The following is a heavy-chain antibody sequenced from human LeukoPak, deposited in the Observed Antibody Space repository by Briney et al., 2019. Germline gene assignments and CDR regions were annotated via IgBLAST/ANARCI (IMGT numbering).Heavy chain of an antibody. CDR2: ISYDGSNK. CDR1: GFTFSSYA. Sequence: GGSLRLSCAASGFTFSSYAMHWVRQAPGKGLEWVAVISYDGSNKYYADSVKGRFTISRGNSKNTLYLQMNSLRAEDTAVYYCARDRDLGAAAYYFDYWGQGTLVTVSS. D-gene: IGHD6-13*01. V-gene: IGHV3-30*04. CDR3: ARDRDLGAAAYYFDY. J-gene: IGHJ4*02.